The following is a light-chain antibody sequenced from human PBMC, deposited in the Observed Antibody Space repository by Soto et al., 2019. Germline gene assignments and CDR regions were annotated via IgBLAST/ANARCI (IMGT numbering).Light chain of an antibody. CDR2: KAS. V-gene: IGKV1-5*03. Sequence: DITMTQSPSTLSASVGDRVNITCRASQSISGWLAWYQQKPGKAPKLLIYKASSLESGVPSRFSGSGSGTKFTLTISSLQPDDFATYYCQEYNTHSRYSFGQGTKREIK. CDR3: QEYNTHSRYS. CDR1: QSISGW. J-gene: IGKJ2*01.